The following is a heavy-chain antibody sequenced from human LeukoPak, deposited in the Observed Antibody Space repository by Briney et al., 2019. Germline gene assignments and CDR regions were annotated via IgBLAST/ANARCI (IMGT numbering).Heavy chain of an antibody. CDR3: ATDLFMITSADY. D-gene: IGHD3-16*01. V-gene: IGHV1-24*01. CDR2: FDPEDGET. Sequence: ASVKVSCKVSGYTLTELSMHWVRQAPGKGLEWMGGFDPEDGETIYAQKFQGRATMTEDTSTDTAYMELSSLRSEDTAVYYCATDLFMITSADYWGQGTLVTVSS. CDR1: GYTLTELS. J-gene: IGHJ4*02.